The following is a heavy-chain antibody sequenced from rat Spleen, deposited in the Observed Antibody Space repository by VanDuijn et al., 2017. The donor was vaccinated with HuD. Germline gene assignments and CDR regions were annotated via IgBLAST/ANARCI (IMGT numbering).Heavy chain of an antibody. Sequence: EVQLVESGGGLVQPGRSMKLCAASGFTFSDYYMAWVRQAPKKGLEWVASIDYEGSTTHYGDSVKGRFTISRDNAKSTLYLQMNSLRSEDTATYYCARPPYDGTYYHYFDYWGQGVMVTVSS. D-gene: IGHD1-12*02. V-gene: IGHV5-22*01. CDR2: IDYEGSTT. CDR3: ARPPYDGTYYHYFDY. J-gene: IGHJ2*01. CDR1: GFTFSDYY.